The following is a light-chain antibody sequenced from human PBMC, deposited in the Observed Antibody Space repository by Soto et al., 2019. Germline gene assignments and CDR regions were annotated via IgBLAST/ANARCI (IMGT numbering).Light chain of an antibody. Sequence: DIVMTQSPDSLAVSLGEMATINCKSSQSVLYSSNNKNYLTGYQQKPGQPPKLLIYWASTRESGVPDRFSGSGSGTDFTLTVSRAQDEDVAVYCSQQYYSTPYSFGQGTKLEIK. J-gene: IGKJ2*01. CDR1: QSVLYSSNNKNY. CDR2: WAS. CDR3: QQYYSTPYS. V-gene: IGKV4-1*01.